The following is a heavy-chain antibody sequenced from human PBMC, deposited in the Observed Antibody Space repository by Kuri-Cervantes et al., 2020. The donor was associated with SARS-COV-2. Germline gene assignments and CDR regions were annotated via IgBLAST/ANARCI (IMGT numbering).Heavy chain of an antibody. CDR2: INHSGST. J-gene: IGHJ6*02. CDR1: GGSFSGYY. D-gene: IGHD3-22*01. V-gene: IGHV4-34*01. Sequence: SETLSLTCAVYGGSFSGYYWSWIRQPPGKGLEWIGEINHSGSTNYNPSLKSRVTISVDTSKNQFSLKLSPVTAADTAVYYCAREYYYNSSGYYYTRYYYYYGMDVWGQGTTVTVSS. CDR3: AREYYYNSSGYYYTRYYYYYGMDV.